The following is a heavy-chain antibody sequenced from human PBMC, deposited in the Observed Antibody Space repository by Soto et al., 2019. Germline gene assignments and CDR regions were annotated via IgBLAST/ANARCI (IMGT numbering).Heavy chain of an antibody. V-gene: IGHV3-53*04. J-gene: IGHJ3*02. CDR2: IYSGGST. D-gene: IGHD3-10*01. CDR3: ASGGLLWFGELVIDI. Sequence: EVQLVESGGGLVQPGGSPRLSCAASGFTVSSNYMSWVRQAPGKGLEWVSVIYSGGSTYYADSVKGRFTISRHNSKNTLYLQMNSLRAEDTAVYYCASGGLLWFGELVIDIWGQGTMVTVSS. CDR1: GFTVSSNY.